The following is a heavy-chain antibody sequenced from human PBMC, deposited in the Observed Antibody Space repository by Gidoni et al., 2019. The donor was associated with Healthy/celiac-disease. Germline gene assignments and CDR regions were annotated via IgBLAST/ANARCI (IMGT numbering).Heavy chain of an antibody. D-gene: IGHD3-9*01. V-gene: IGHV4-30-4*01. Sequence: QVQLQESGPGLVKPSQTLSLTCTVSGGSISSGDYYWSWIRQPPGKGLEWIGYIYYSGSTYYNPSLKSRVTISVDTSKNQFSLKLSSVTAADTAVYYCAGQYYDILTGYMDQFGYWGQGTLVTVSS. CDR1: GGSISSGDYY. CDR2: IYYSGST. CDR3: AGQYYDILTGYMDQFGY. J-gene: IGHJ4*02.